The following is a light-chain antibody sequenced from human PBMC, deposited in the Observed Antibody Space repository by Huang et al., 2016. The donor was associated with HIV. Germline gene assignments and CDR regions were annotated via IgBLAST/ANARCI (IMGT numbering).Light chain of an antibody. J-gene: IGKJ2*01. CDR1: QGVHNSY. CDR3: QQYGTLPYT. Sequence: EIVLTQSPVTLSLSPGEGASLSCRASQGVHNSYLALYQQKPGQAPRLLIFGASTMATGVPHRFRVSESGTDCTLTISGLDPEDFAVYYCQQYGTLPYTFGQGTKLEI. CDR2: GAS. V-gene: IGKV3-20*01.